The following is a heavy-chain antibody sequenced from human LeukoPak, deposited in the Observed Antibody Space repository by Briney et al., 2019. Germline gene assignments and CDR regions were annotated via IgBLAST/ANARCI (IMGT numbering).Heavy chain of an antibody. D-gene: IGHD1-26*01. CDR3: ARTASYSGNYYGYFQH. Sequence: GGSLRLSCAASEFTFSNYWMHWVRQVPGKGLVWVSRINVDGSSTNYADSVKGRFTISRDNAKNTLYLQMNSLRAEDTAVYYCARTASYSGNYYGYFQHWGQGTLVTVSS. CDR2: INVDGSST. CDR1: EFTFSNYW. V-gene: IGHV3-74*01. J-gene: IGHJ1*01.